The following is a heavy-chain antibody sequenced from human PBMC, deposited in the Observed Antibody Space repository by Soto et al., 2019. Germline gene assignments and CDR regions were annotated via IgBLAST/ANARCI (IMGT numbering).Heavy chain of an antibody. CDR1: GFTFTAHW. D-gene: IGHD3-10*01. Sequence: EVQLVESGGGLLQPGGSLRLSCAASGFTFTAHWMHWVRQAPGKGLVWVSRINGDGSGATYADSVKGRFTSSRDNAKNMLYLQMNSLGAEDTAVYYCVGGITAGRLDPWGQGTLVTVSS. CDR3: VGGITAGRLDP. V-gene: IGHV3-74*01. J-gene: IGHJ5*02. CDR2: INGDGSGA.